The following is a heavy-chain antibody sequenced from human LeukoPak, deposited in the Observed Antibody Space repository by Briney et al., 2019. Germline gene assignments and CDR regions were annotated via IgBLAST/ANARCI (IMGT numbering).Heavy chain of an antibody. CDR2: IYYSGST. Sequence: SETLSLTCTVSGGSFSSGSYYWSWIRQPPGKGLEWIGYIYYSGSTNYNPSLKSRVTISVDTSKNQFSLKLSSVTAADTAVYYCAGASSGYSALDYWGQGTLVTVSS. CDR3: AGASSGYSALDY. J-gene: IGHJ4*02. CDR1: GGSFSSGSYY. D-gene: IGHD3-22*01. V-gene: IGHV4-61*01.